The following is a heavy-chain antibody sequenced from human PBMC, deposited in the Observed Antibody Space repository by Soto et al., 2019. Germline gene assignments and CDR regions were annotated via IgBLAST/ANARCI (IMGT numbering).Heavy chain of an antibody. CDR1: RFTFSDYS. Sequence: QVQLVESGGGLVKPGGSLRLSCAASRFTFSDYSMSWIRQAPGRGPEWVSYISTSGSTIFYADSVKGRFTISRDNTMSSMYLQMNSLRVEDATIYYCARGGPRKGTYLFDYWGQGTLVTVSS. CDR3: ARGGPRKGTYLFDY. J-gene: IGHJ4*02. CDR2: ISTSGSTI. D-gene: IGHD3-10*01. V-gene: IGHV3-11*01.